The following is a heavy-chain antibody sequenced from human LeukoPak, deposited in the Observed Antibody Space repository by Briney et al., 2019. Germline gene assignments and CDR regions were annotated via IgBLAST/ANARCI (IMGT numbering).Heavy chain of an antibody. V-gene: IGHV4-59*01. Sequence: PSETLSLTCTVSGGYISSYYWSWIRQPPGKGLEWVGYIFNSGSANYNPSRKSGVTITVNTCKNQFSLKLSSVTAADTAVYFSALGDCSCPSCYVFDYWGQGTLVTVSS. CDR3: ALGDCSCPSCYVFDY. J-gene: IGHJ4*02. CDR2: IFNSGSA. D-gene: IGHD2-2*01. CDR1: GGYISSYY.